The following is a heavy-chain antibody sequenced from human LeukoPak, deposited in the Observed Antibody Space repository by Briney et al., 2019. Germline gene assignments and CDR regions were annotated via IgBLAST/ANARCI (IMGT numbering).Heavy chain of an antibody. V-gene: IGHV3-7*01. CDR2: IKEDGSVL. CDR1: GYGFINYW. Sequence: GGALRLSCVGPGYGFINYWMTWLRQAPGGGLGWVANIKEDGSVLYFADSVKGQLTISRDNAKNSVYLQMNSLRVEDTALYYCATGRWFGEFAGSAFEDWGQGTLVTVSS. D-gene: IGHD3-10*01. J-gene: IGHJ4*02. CDR3: ATGRWFGEFAGSAFED.